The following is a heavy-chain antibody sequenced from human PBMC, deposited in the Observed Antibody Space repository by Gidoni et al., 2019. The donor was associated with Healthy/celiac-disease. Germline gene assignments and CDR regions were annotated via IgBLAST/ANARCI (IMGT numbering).Heavy chain of an antibody. Sequence: VSAISGSGGSTYYADSVKGRFTISRDNSKNTLYLQMNSLRAEDTAVYYCAKDSIVVVPAAMSDYWGQGTLVTVSS. CDR2: ISGSGGST. V-gene: IGHV3-23*01. J-gene: IGHJ4*02. CDR3: AKDSIVVVPAAMSDY. D-gene: IGHD2-2*01.